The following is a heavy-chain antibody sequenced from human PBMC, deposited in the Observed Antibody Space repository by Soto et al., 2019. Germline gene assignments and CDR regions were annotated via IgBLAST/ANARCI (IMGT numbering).Heavy chain of an antibody. CDR1: GFTVTNSY. J-gene: IGHJ4*02. V-gene: IGHV3-53*01. CDR2: VYTSGRT. CDR3: SRAGFESLAFDQ. D-gene: IGHD3-3*01. Sequence: EVQLVESGGDLIQPGGSLRLSCAASGFTVTNSYMAWVRQAPGKGLEWVSVVYTSGRTYHADSVKGRFTVSRDISTKMFFFQMDKVRAEDLGTIYRSRAGFESLAFDQWGRGTLVTVSS.